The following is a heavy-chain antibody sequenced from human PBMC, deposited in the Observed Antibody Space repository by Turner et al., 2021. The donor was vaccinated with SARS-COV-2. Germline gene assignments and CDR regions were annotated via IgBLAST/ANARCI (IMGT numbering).Heavy chain of an antibody. V-gene: IGHV3-33*01. CDR3: ARDSDSSGLLPHFDY. CDR2: IWYDGSNK. Sequence: VQLVESGGGVVQPGRSLRLSCAASGFTFSSYGMHWVRPAPGKGLEWVAVIWYDGSNKDYADSVKGRLTICRDNSKNTLYLQMNSLRAEDTAVYYCARDSDSSGLLPHFDYWGQGTLVTVSS. J-gene: IGHJ4*02. CDR1: GFTFSSYG. D-gene: IGHD3-22*01.